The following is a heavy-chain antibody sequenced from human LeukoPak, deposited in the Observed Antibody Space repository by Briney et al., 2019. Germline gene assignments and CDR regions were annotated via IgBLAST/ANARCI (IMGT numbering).Heavy chain of an antibody. CDR1: GDSFSGHY. D-gene: IGHD6-13*01. CDR3: VRRSRVAMPNALDLISDF. V-gene: IGHV4-34*01. J-gene: IGHJ4*02. Sequence: SETLSLTCAVYGDSFSGHYWSWIRQPPGKGLEWIGEITDGGRTSYSPSLKSRATISVVPSQRQFSLELGSVTAADTAIYYCVRRSRVAMPNALDLISDFCGQGTLVTVSS. CDR2: ITDGGRT.